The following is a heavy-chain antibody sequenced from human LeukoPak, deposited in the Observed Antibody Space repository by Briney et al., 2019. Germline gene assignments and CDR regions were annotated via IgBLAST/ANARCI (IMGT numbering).Heavy chain of an antibody. CDR1: GFTFDDYA. CDR3: AKGKGAITMVRGVYFDY. Sequence: GGSLRLSCAASGFTFDDYAMHWVRQAPGKGLEWVSGISWNSGSIGYGDSVKGRFTISRDNSKNTLYLQMNSLRAEDTAVYYCAKGKGAITMVRGVYFDYWGQGTLVTVSS. D-gene: IGHD3-10*01. V-gene: IGHV3-9*01. J-gene: IGHJ4*02. CDR2: ISWNSGSI.